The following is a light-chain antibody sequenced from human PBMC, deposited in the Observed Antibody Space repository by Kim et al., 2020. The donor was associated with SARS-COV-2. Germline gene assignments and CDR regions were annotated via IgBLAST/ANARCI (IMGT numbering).Light chain of an antibody. V-gene: IGKV3-11*01. CDR3: QQRSNWIT. CDR2: DAS. Sequence: SVCAGERGTPSCRASQRVSSYLAWYQQKPGQAPRLRIYDASNRATGIPARCSGSGSGTDFTLTISSLEPEDFAVYYCQQRSNWITFGQGTRLEIK. CDR1: QRVSSY. J-gene: IGKJ5*01.